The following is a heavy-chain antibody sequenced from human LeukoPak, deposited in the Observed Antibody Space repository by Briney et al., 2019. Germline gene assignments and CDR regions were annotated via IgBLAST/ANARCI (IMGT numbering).Heavy chain of an antibody. D-gene: IGHD5/OR15-5a*01. Sequence: PGGSLRLSCAASGLTFSTYAMSWVRQAPGMGLEWVSSISNNGGDTYYADSVKGRLTISRDNSKNTLYLQINSLRAEDTAMYYCAKSMSTFYRGFFDYWGQGTLVSVSS. V-gene: IGHV3-23*01. CDR3: AKSMSTFYRGFFDY. CDR2: ISNNGGDT. CDR1: GLTFSTYA. J-gene: IGHJ4*02.